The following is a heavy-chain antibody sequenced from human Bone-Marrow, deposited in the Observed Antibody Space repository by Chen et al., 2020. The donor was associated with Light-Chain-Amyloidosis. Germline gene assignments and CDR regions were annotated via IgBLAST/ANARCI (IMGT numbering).Heavy chain of an antibody. CDR1: GFSITSGYY. CDR3: VRDFDRVGAFDV. Sequence: QVHLQESGPGLVKPSETLSLTCTVSGFSITSGYYWGWIRQSPGKGLEWIATTFHSGSLFFNPSLKSRVTISLDKSKNQVSLTLKGLTAADTAIYYCVRDFDRVGAFDVWGQGTTVTVPS. J-gene: IGHJ3*01. V-gene: IGHV4-38-2*02. CDR2: TFHSGSL.